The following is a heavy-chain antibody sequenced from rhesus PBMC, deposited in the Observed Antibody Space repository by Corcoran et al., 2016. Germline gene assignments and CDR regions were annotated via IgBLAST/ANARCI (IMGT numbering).Heavy chain of an antibody. CDR3: ARVLNSLDV. CDR2: IYGSGGST. D-gene: IGHD3-16*01. V-gene: IGHV4S2*01. J-gene: IGHJ5-2*02. Sequence: QVQLQESGPGLVKPSATLPLTCAFSGASISSHYWSWIRQAPGKGLEWFGRIYGSGGSTDYNPSLKSRVTISIDTSKNQFSLKLSSVTAADTAVYYCARVLNSLDVWGRGVLVTVSS. CDR1: GASISSHY.